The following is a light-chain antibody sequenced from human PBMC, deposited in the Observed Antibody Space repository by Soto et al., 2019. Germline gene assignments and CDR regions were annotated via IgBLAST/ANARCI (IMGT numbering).Light chain of an antibody. V-gene: IGKV3-15*01. CDR1: QSVSSN. CDR3: QQCNLGPRT. J-gene: IGKJ1*01. Sequence: IAMTQSPATLSVSPGERGTLSCRGSQSVSSNLAWYRQQPDHAPQLLIYAASARATGNPGEHSGSGSGTGFHRSISSLQSGDSAVYYCQQCNLGPRTFG. CDR2: AAS.